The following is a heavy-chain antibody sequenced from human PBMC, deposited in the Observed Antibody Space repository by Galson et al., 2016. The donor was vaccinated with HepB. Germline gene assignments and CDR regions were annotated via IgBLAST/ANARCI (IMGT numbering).Heavy chain of an antibody. D-gene: IGHD3-22*01. V-gene: IGHV3-7*01. CDR2: INQDGIEK. J-gene: IGHJ4*02. Sequence: SLRLSCATSGFTFSSYWMTWVRQAPGKGLEWVANINQDGIEKYYVGSVEGRFTISRDNAKKSLYLQMDSLRAEDTAVYYCARDIPGSYYFDGSGSYFAGFFDYWGQGTLVTVSS. CDR3: ARDIPGSYYFDGSGSYFAGFFDY. CDR1: GFTFSSYW.